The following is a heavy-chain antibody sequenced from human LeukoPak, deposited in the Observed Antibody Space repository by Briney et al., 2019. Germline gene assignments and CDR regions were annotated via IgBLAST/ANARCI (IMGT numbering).Heavy chain of an antibody. CDR1: GGTFTSYA. D-gene: IGHD3-10*01. CDR3: ARDPTHMVRGVDNWFDR. J-gene: IGHJ5*02. V-gene: IGHV1-69*04. Sequence: SVKVSCKASGGTFTSYAITWVRQPPGQGLEWMGRIITILGIANYAQKFQGRVTITADKSTSTAYMELSSLKSEDTAVYYCARDPTHMVRGVDNWFDRWGQGRMVTVCS. CDR2: IITILGIA.